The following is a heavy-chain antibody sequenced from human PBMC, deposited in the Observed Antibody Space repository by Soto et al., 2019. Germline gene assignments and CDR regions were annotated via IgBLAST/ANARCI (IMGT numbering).Heavy chain of an antibody. CDR3: VRDGSRCWHVDP. Sequence: EVQLVESGGGLVQPGGSLRLSCAASGFTFSNYWMRWIRQAPGKGLEWVANIRQDGSQKYLVDSVTGRFTISRDNARNSLYLPVIGLRTEDMAGYYCVRDGSRCWHVDPWGQATLVTVS. CDR1: GFTFSNYW. CDR2: IRQDGSQK. D-gene: IGHD6-13*01. V-gene: IGHV3-7*01. J-gene: IGHJ5*02.